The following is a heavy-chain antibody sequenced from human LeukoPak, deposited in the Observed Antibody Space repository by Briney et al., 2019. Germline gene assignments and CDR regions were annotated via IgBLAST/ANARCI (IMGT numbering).Heavy chain of an antibody. V-gene: IGHV3-73*01. CDR2: IRSNANSYAT. J-gene: IGHJ3*02. CDR1: GFTFSGSA. D-gene: IGHD4-17*01. CDR3: TRHDYGDYVSVAFDI. Sequence: GGTLRLSCAASGFTFSGSAMHWVRQAPGKGLEWVGRIRSNANSYATAYAASVKGRFTISRDDSKNTAYLQMNSLKTEDTAVYYCTRHDYGDYVSVAFDIWGQGTMVTVSS.